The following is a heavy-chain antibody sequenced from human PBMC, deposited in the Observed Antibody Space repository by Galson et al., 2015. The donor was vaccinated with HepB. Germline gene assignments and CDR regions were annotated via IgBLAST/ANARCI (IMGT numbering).Heavy chain of an antibody. V-gene: IGHV1-46*03. Sequence: QSGAEVKKPGESLKISCKASGYTFTSYYMHWVRQAPGQGLEWMGIINPSGGSTSYAQKFQGRVTMTRDTSTSTVYTELSSLRSEDTAVYCCARDYGDYTLSDWFDPWGQGTLVTVSS. J-gene: IGHJ5*02. CDR2: INPSGGST. D-gene: IGHD4-17*01. CDR1: GYTFTSYY. CDR3: ARDYGDYTLSDWFDP.